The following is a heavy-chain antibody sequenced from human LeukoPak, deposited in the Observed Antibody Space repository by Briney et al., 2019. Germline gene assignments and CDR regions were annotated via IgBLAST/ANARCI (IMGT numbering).Heavy chain of an antibody. D-gene: IGHD6-19*01. CDR1: GGSISSGSYY. V-gene: IGHV4-61*02. Sequence: SQTLSLTYTVSGGSISSGSYYWSWIRQPAGKGLEWIGRIYTSGSTNYNPSLKSRVTISVDTSKNQFSLKLSSVTAADTAVYYCARDPGYSSGWLDYWGQGTLVTVSS. CDR2: IYTSGST. CDR3: ARDPGYSSGWLDY. J-gene: IGHJ4*02.